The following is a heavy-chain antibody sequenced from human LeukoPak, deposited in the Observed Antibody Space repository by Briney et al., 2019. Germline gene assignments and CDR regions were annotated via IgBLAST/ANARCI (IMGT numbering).Heavy chain of an antibody. J-gene: IGHJ6*02. Sequence: GGSLRLYCAASGFTFSSYAMHWVRQAPGKGLEWVAVISYDGSNKYYADSVKGRFTISRDNSKNTLYLQMNSLRAEDTAVYYCAREPYYYYGMDVWGQGTTVTVSS. V-gene: IGHV3-30-3*01. CDR3: AREPYYYYGMDV. CDR1: GFTFSSYA. CDR2: ISYDGSNK.